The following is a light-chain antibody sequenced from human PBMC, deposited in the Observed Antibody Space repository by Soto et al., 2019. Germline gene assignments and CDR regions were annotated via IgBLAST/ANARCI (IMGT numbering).Light chain of an antibody. J-gene: IGKJ4*01. CDR1: QSVSSY. V-gene: IGKV3-11*01. CDR3: QQRSNWPRGLT. Sequence: EIVLTQSPATLSLSPGERATLSCRASQSVSSYLAWYQQKPGQAPRPLIYDASNRATAIPARFSGSGSGTDFTLTISSLEPEDFAVYYCQQRSNWPRGLTFGGGTKVEIK. CDR2: DAS.